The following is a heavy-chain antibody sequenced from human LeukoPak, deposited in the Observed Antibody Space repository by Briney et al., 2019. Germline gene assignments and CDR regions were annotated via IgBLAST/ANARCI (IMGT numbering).Heavy chain of an antibody. J-gene: IGHJ4*02. CDR3: ASAGLVYSSGWYLVTPFDY. Sequence: PGGSLRLSCAASGFTFSSYEMNWVRQAPGKGLEWVSYISSSGSTIYYADSVKGRFTISRDNAKNSLYLQMNSLRAEDTAVYYCASAGLVYSSGWYLVTPFDYWGQGTLVTVSS. V-gene: IGHV3-48*03. CDR1: GFTFSSYE. CDR2: ISSSGSTI. D-gene: IGHD6-13*01.